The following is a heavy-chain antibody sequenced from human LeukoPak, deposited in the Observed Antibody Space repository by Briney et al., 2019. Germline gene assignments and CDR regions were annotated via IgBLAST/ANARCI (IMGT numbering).Heavy chain of an antibody. CDR1: GGSVSSGDHY. J-gene: IGHJ4*02. V-gene: IGHV4-30-4*01. CDR3: ARGLGYSYGIDC. D-gene: IGHD5-18*01. CDR2: MLYSGTT. Sequence: SETLSLTCTVSGGSVSSGDHYWSWIRQPPGKGLKSIAYMLYSGTTYYNPSLKSRIAISIDTSKNQFSLTLTSVTAADTAVYYCARGLGYSYGIDCWGQGTLVTVSS.